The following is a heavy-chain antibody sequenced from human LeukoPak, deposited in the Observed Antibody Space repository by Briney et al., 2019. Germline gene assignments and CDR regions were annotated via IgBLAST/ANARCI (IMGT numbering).Heavy chain of an antibody. CDR1: GGTFSSYT. D-gene: IGHD6-6*01. V-gene: IGHV1-69*04. CDR3: ARDPPYSSSPRVFDY. J-gene: IGHJ4*02. CDR2: IIPILGIA. Sequence: SVKVSRKASGGTFSSYTISWVRQAPGQGIEWMGRIIPILGIANYAQKFQGRVTITADKSTSTAYMELSSLRSEDTAVYYCARDPPYSSSPRVFDYWGQGTLVTVSS.